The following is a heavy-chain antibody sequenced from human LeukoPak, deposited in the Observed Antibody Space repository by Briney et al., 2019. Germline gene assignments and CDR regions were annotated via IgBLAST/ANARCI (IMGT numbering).Heavy chain of an antibody. CDR3: AKQTGWYFDY. J-gene: IGHJ4*02. Sequence: GGSLRLSCAASGFTFSSYGMHWVRQAPGKGLEGVAFIRYDGSNKYYADSVKGRFTISRDNSKNTLYLQMNSLRAEDTAVYYCAKQTGWYFDYWGQGTLVTVSS. D-gene: IGHD2-15*01. V-gene: IGHV3-30*02. CDR2: IRYDGSNK. CDR1: GFTFSSYG.